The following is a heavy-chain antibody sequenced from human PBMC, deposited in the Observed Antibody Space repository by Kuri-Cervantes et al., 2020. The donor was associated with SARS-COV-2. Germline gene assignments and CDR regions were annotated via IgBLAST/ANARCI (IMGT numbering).Heavy chain of an antibody. Sequence: GESLKISCAASGFTFSSYAMHWVRQAPGKGLEWVAVISYDGSNKYYADSVKGRFTISRDNSKNRLYLQMNSLRAEDTAKYFCARGRVGVQDFWGQGTLVTVSS. D-gene: IGHD2-21*01. CDR1: GFTFSSYA. CDR3: ARGRVGVQDF. J-gene: IGHJ4*02. V-gene: IGHV3-30-3*01. CDR2: ISYDGSNK.